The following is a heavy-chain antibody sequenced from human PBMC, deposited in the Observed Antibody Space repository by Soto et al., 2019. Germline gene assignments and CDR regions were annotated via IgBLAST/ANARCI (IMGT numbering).Heavy chain of an antibody. Sequence: EVKLLESGGGLVQPGGSLRLSCAASGFTFSSYSMSWVRQAPGKGLEWVSHITAVGGTTYYADSVKGRFTISRDSSRNTLYLQMNSLRAEDTALYYCAKCLQVNWNCDAFHIWGQGTMVTVSS. V-gene: IGHV3-23*01. J-gene: IGHJ3*02. D-gene: IGHD1-7*01. CDR2: ITAVGGTT. CDR1: GFTFSSYS. CDR3: AKCLQVNWNCDAFHI.